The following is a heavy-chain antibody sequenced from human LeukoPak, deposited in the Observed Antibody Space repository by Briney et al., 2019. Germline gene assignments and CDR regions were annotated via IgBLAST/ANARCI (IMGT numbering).Heavy chain of an antibody. Sequence: SETLSLTCTVSGGSISSSSYYWGWIRQPPGKGLEWIGSIYYSGSTYYNPSLKSRVTISVDTSKNQFSLKLSSVTAADTAVYYCHVLLWFGELLLMDYWGQGTLVTVSS. CDR2: IYYSGST. D-gene: IGHD3-10*01. J-gene: IGHJ4*02. CDR3: HVLLWFGELLLMDY. CDR1: GGSISSSSYY. V-gene: IGHV4-39*01.